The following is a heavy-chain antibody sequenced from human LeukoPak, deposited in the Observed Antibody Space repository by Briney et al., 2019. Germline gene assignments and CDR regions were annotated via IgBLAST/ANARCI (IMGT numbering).Heavy chain of an antibody. CDR2: ISYDGSNK. D-gene: IGHD2-21*02. CDR1: GFTFSSYG. CDR3: ARPNCGGDCYLPGGAFDI. J-gene: IGHJ3*02. V-gene: IGHV3-30*03. Sequence: PGRSLRLSCAASGFTFSSYGMHWVRQAPGKGLEWVAVISYDGSNKYYADSVKGRFTISRDNSKNTLYLQMNSLRAEDTAVYYCARPNCGGDCYLPGGAFDIWGQGTMVTVSS.